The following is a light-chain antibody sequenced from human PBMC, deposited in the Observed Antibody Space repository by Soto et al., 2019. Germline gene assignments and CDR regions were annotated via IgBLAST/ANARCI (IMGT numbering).Light chain of an antibody. CDR2: DVS. J-gene: IGLJ3*02. Sequence: QSALTQPRSVSGSPGQSVTISCTGTSSDVGGYNYVSWYQQHPGKAPKLMIYDVSKRPSGVPDRFSGSKSGNTASLTISGLHAEDEADYYCCSYAGSYTWVFGGGTKLTVL. CDR3: CSYAGSYTWV. V-gene: IGLV2-11*01. CDR1: SSDVGGYNY.